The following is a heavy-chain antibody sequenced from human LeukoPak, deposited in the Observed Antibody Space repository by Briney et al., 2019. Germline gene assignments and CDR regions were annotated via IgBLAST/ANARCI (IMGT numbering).Heavy chain of an antibody. CDR1: GFTFSSYW. CDR2: IKQDGSEK. CDR3: ASIGIAARSDY. V-gene: IGHV3-7*01. Sequence: GGSLRLSCAASGFTFSSYWMSWVRQAPGKGLEWVANIKQDGSEKYYVDSVKGRFTISRDNAKNSLYLQMNSLRAEDTAVYYCASIGIAARSDYWGQGTLVTVSS. J-gene: IGHJ4*02. D-gene: IGHD6-6*01.